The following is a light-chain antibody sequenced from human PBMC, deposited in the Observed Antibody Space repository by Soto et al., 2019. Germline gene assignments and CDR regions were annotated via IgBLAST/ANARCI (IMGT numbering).Light chain of an antibody. CDR1: QSFRGL. Sequence: EVVLTQSPVTLSLSPGERATLXCRASQSFRGLLAWYQQKPGQAPRLLIYDAYNRATGIPPRFSGSGSGTDFTLTISSLEPEDSAVYYCQQRHMWPITFGQGTRLEIK. V-gene: IGKV3-11*01. CDR3: QQRHMWPIT. J-gene: IGKJ5*01. CDR2: DAY.